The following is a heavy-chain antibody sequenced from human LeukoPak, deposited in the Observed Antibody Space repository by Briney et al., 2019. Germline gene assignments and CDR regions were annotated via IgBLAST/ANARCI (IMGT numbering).Heavy chain of an antibody. CDR3: ARGEEYGSGTVHFDY. J-gene: IGHJ4*02. V-gene: IGHV4-59*12. Sequence: SETLSLTCTVSGDSISSYYWSWIRQPPGKGLEWIGYIYYSGSTKYNPSLKSRVTISVDKSNNQFSLKLSSVTAADTAVYYCARGEEYGSGTVHFDYWGQGTLITVSS. D-gene: IGHD3-10*01. CDR2: IYYSGST. CDR1: GDSISSYY.